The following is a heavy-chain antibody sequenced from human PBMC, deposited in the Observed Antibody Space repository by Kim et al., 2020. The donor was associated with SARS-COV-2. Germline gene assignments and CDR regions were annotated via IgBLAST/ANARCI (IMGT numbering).Heavy chain of an antibody. V-gene: IGHV3-9*01. J-gene: IGHJ4*02. D-gene: IGHD6-13*01. CDR3: AKDKYGSTWYYFDY. Sequence: ADSLKGRFTISRDNPKNSLYLQMNSLRAEDTALYYCAKDKYGSTWYYFDYWGQGTLVTVSS.